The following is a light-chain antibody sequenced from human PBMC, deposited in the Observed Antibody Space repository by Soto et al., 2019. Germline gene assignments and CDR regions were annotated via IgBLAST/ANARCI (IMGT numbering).Light chain of an antibody. CDR3: QQYGSSPRT. V-gene: IGKV3-20*01. CDR2: GAS. CDR1: QSVSSNY. J-gene: IGKJ1*01. Sequence: EIVLTQSPGTLSLSPGERATLSCRASQSVSSNYLAWYQHKPGQAPRLLIYGASSRATGIPDRFSGSGSGTDFTLTISRLEPEDFVVYYCQQYGSSPRTFGQGTKV.